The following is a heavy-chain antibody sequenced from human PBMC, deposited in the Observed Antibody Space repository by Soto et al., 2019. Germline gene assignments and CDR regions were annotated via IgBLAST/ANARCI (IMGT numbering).Heavy chain of an antibody. CDR3: ASLRYSSSWSD. CDR1: GYSFTSYW. V-gene: IGHV5-51*01. CDR2: IYPGDSDT. D-gene: IGHD6-13*01. Sequence: HGESLKISCKGYGYSFTSYWIAWVRQMPGKGLEWMGIIYPGDSDTRYSPSFQGQVTISADKSISTAYLQWSSLKASDTAMYYCASLRYSSSWSDWGQGTLVTVSS. J-gene: IGHJ4*02.